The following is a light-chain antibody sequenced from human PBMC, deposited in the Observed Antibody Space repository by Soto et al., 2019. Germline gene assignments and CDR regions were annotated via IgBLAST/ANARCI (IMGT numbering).Light chain of an antibody. CDR1: QDFSGL. V-gene: IGKV1-9*01. CDR2: GAS. CDR3: QQVKAYPIT. J-gene: IGKJ5*01. Sequence: DIQLTQSPSFLSASVGDRVSITCRASQDFSGLLAWYQQKPGKAPELLIYGASTLQSGVPSRFSGSGSGTEFTLTISSLQPEDFATYYCQQVKAYPITFGQGTRLEI.